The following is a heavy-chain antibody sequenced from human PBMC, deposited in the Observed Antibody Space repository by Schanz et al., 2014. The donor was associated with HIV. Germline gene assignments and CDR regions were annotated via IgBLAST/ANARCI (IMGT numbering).Heavy chain of an antibody. J-gene: IGHJ4*02. CDR1: GYTFISYG. CDR2: INAYNGNT. D-gene: IGHD3-22*01. CDR3: ARDSTDYYDSSGYQY. V-gene: IGHV1-18*01. Sequence: QVQLVQSGTEVKKPGASVKVSCKASGYTFISYGISWVRQAPGQGLEWMGWINAYNGNTHYAQKFQGRVTMTTDTFTSTAYMELRSLRSDETAVYYCARDSTDYYDSSGYQYWGQGTLVTVSS.